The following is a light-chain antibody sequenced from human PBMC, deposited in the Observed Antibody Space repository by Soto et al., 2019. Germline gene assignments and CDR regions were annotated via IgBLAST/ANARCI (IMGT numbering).Light chain of an antibody. Sequence: DIQMTQSPSSVSASVGDRVTITCRASQGISTYVAWYQQKPGQAPKLLISAASSLQSGVPSRFSGRGSGTEFTLTIASLQPEDFATYDCKQANWFPLTFGGGTKVDMK. J-gene: IGKJ4*01. CDR1: QGISTY. CDR2: AAS. CDR3: KQANWFPLT. V-gene: IGKV1-12*01.